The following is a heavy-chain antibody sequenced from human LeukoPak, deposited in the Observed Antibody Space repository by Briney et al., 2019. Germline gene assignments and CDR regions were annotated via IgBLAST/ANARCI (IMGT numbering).Heavy chain of an antibody. D-gene: IGHD2-15*01. CDR1: GYTFTGYY. CDR2: INPNSGGT. Sequence: ASVKVPCKASGYTFTGYYMHWVRQAPGQGLEWMGWINPNSGGTNYAQKFQGRVTMTRDTSITTAYLELGRLKSDDTAVYYCARVLPVGYCSGGSCYSGWFDPWGQGTLVTVSS. J-gene: IGHJ5*02. V-gene: IGHV1-2*02. CDR3: ARVLPVGYCSGGSCYSGWFDP.